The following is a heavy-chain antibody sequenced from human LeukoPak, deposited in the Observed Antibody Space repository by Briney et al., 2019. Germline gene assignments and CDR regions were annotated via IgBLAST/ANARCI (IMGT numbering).Heavy chain of an antibody. V-gene: IGHV4-34*01. J-gene: IGHJ4*02. Sequence: SETLSLTCAVYGGSFSGYYWSWIRQPPGKGLEWIEEINHSGSTNYNPSLKSRVTISVDTSKNQFSLKLSSVTAADTAVYYCARVRIRGMITFGGVIAPIDYWGQGTLVTVSS. D-gene: IGHD3-16*02. CDR2: INHSGST. CDR1: GGSFSGYY. CDR3: ARVRIRGMITFGGVIAPIDY.